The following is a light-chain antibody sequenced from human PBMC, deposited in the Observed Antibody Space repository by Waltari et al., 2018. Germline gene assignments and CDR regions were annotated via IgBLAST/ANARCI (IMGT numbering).Light chain of an antibody. CDR1: KLGDKY. CDR3: QAWDSSSYV. J-gene: IGLJ1*01. CDR2: QDS. V-gene: IGLV3-1*01. Sequence: SYELTQPPSVSVYPGQTASIPCSGDKLGDKYACWYQQKPGPAPVLVIYQDSKRPSGIPERFSGSNSGNTATLTISGTQAMDEADYYCQAWDSSSYVFGTGTKVTVL.